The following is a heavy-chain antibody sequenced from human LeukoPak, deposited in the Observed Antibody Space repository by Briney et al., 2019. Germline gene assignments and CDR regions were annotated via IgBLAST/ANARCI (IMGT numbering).Heavy chain of an antibody. V-gene: IGHV3-23*01. D-gene: IGHD4-17*01. Sequence: GGSLRLSCAASGFTFSSYAMSWVRQAPGKGLEWVSAISGSGGSTYYADSVKGRFTISRDNSKNTLYLQMNSLRAEDTAVYYCAKAGVTTDYYYYYMDVWGKGTTVSIS. CDR2: ISGSGGST. J-gene: IGHJ6*03. CDR1: GFTFSSYA. CDR3: AKAGVTTDYYYYYMDV.